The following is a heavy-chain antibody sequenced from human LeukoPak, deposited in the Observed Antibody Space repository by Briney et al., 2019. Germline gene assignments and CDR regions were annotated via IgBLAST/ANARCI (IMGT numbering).Heavy chain of an antibody. CDR1: GFTFSSYA. J-gene: IGHJ4*02. CDR3: AKEIVGAPTPGAY. Sequence: GGSLRLSCAASGFTFSSYAMTWVRQAPGKGLEWVSTITGSGGSTYYADSVKGRFTISRDNSKNTLYLQMNSLRAEDTAVYYCAKEIVGAPTPGAYWGQGILVTVSS. CDR2: ITGSGGST. V-gene: IGHV3-23*01. D-gene: IGHD1-26*01.